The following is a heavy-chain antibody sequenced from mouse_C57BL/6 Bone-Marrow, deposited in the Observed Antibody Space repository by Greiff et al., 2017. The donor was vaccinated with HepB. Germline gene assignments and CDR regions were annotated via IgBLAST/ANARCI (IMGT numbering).Heavy chain of an antibody. CDR3: ARGRYGNPFAY. J-gene: IGHJ3*01. CDR2: IHPNSGST. Sequence: QVQLQQPGAELVKPGASVKLSCKASGYTFTSYWMQWVKQRPGQGLEWIGMIHPNSGSTNYNEKFKSKATLTVDKSSSTAYMQLSSLTSEDSAVYYCARGRYGNPFAYWGQGTLVTVSA. CDR1: GYTFTSYW. D-gene: IGHD2-10*02. V-gene: IGHV1-64*01.